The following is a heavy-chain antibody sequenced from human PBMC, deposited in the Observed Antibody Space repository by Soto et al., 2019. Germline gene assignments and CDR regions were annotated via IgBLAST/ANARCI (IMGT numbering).Heavy chain of an antibody. CDR1: GGSFSGYY. J-gene: IGHJ4*02. CDR2: INHSGST. Sequence: QVQLQQWGAGLLKPSETLSLTCAVYGGSFSGYYWSWIRQPPGKGLEWIGEINHSGSTNYNPSLKSRVTISVDTSKNQFSLKLSSVTAADTAVYYCARGGWLRLSEYWGQGTLVTVSS. V-gene: IGHV4-34*01. D-gene: IGHD5-12*01. CDR3: ARGGWLRLSEY.